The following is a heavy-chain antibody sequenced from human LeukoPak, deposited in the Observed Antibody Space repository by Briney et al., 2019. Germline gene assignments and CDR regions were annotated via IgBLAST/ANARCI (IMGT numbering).Heavy chain of an antibody. CDR2: IKEDGAEK. Sequence: GGSLRLSCAASGFWFSDYWMSWVRQAPGKGLEWVANIKEDGAEKYYVESVKGRFTIFRDNAKHSLHLQMNSLRVEDTAVYYCASGMTEFDYWGQGTLVTVSS. CDR3: ASGMTEFDY. J-gene: IGHJ4*02. CDR1: GFWFSDYW. V-gene: IGHV3-7*01.